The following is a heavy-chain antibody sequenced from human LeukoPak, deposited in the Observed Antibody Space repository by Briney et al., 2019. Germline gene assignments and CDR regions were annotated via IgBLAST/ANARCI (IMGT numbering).Heavy chain of an antibody. V-gene: IGHV1-69*06. CDR2: IIPIFGTA. J-gene: IGHJ4*02. D-gene: IGHD4-17*01. Sequence: SVKVSCKASGGTFISYAISWVGQAPGQGLEWMGGIIPIFGTANYAQKFQGRVTITADKSTSTAYMELSSLRSEDTAVYYCARAYDYGDYVGYYLDYWGQGTLVTVSS. CDR3: ARAYDYGDYVGYYLDY. CDR1: GGTFISYA.